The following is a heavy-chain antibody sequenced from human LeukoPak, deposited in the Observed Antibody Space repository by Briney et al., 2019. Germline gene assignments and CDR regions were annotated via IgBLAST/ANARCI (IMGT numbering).Heavy chain of an antibody. Sequence: PSETLSLTCAVYGGSFSGYYWSWIRQPPGKGLEWIGEINHSGSTNYNPSLKSRVTISVDTSKNQFSLKLSSVTAADTAVYYCASDYGDVEAFDIWGQGTMVTVSS. D-gene: IGHD4-17*01. CDR2: INHSGST. CDR3: ASDYGDVEAFDI. CDR1: GGSFSGYY. V-gene: IGHV4-34*01. J-gene: IGHJ3*02.